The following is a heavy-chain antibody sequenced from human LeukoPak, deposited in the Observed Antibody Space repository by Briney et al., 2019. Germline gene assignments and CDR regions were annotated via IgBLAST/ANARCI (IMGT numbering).Heavy chain of an antibody. J-gene: IGHJ4*02. D-gene: IGHD5-12*01. Sequence: ASVKVSPTASGYTFTGYYIHWVRQTPGQGLEWMGWINPNSGGTNYAQKFQGRVTMTRDTSISTAYMELSRLRSDDTAVYYCARVLYSGYDFAYWGQGTLVTVSS. CDR3: ARVLYSGYDFAY. CDR1: GYTFTGYY. CDR2: INPNSGGT. V-gene: IGHV1-2*02.